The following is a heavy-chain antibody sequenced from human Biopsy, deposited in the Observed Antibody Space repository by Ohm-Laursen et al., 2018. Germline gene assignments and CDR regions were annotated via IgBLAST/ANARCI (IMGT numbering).Heavy chain of an antibody. V-gene: IGHV1-2*02. CDR1: GYTFTDYF. J-gene: IGHJ4*02. Sequence: GASVKVSCKASGYTFTDYFMHWVRQAPGQGLEWMGWINPNGGDTKYAQKFQARVTMTRDTSTSTAYMELSSLKSDDTAVFYCARARMVRGVMGVDYWGQGTRVTVSS. CDR2: INPNGGDT. D-gene: IGHD3-10*01. CDR3: ARARMVRGVMGVDY.